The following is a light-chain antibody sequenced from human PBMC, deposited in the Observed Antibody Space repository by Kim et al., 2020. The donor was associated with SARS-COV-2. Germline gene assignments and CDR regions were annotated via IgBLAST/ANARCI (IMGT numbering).Light chain of an antibody. CDR3: QVWDSSTAWV. V-gene: IGLV3-9*01. CDR2: RDS. Sequence: SYELTQPLSVSVALGQTARITCGGNNIGSKNVHWYQQKPGQAPVLVIYRDSNLPSGIPERFSGSNSGNTATLTISRAQAGDEADYYCQVWDSSTAWVFGGGTQLTVL. CDR1: NIGSKN. J-gene: IGLJ3*02.